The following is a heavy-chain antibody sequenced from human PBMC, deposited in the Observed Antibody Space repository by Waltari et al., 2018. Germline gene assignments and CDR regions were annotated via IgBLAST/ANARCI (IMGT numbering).Heavy chain of an antibody. V-gene: IGHV1-69*12. CDR2: IIPIFGTA. CDR3: ARGSSYDSSGYFHFDY. Sequence: QVQLLQSGAEVKKPGSSVKVSCKASGSTLSSYAISWVRPAPGQGLEWMGGIIPIFGTANYAQKFQGRVTITADESTSTAYMELSSLRSEDTAVYYCARGSSYDSSGYFHFDYWGQGTLVTVSS. D-gene: IGHD3-22*01. J-gene: IGHJ4*02. CDR1: GSTLSSYA.